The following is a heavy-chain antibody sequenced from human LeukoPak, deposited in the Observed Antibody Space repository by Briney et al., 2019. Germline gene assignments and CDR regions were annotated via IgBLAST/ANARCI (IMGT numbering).Heavy chain of an antibody. CDR1: GYTFTGYY. CDR2: INPNSGGA. CDR3: ALSLQQWLVRFDY. V-gene: IGHV1-2*02. J-gene: IGHJ4*02. Sequence: ASVKVSCKASGYTFTGYYMHWVRQAPGQGLEWMGWINPNSGGANYAQKFQGRVTMTRDTSISTAYMELSRLRSDDTAVYYCALSLQQWLVRFDYWGQGTLVTVSS. D-gene: IGHD6-19*01.